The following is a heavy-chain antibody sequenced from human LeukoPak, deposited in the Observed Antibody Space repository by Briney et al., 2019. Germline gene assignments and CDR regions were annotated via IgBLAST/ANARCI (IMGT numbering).Heavy chain of an antibody. CDR1: GFTITSYA. V-gene: IGHV3-30-3*01. J-gene: IGHJ4*02. CDR2: ISYHGSSQ. Sequence: GSLRLSCAASGFTITSYAMHWVRQAPGKGLEWVAVISYHGSSQYYADSVKGRFTISRDTLKNTLYLQMFSLRPEDTAIYYCARAGPNDHRFDYWGQGTLVAVSS. CDR3: ARAGPNDHRFDY. D-gene: IGHD1-1*01.